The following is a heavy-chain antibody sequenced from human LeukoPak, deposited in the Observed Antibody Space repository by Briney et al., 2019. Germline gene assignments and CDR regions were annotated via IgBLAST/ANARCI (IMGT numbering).Heavy chain of an antibody. CDR3: VRDGGVSGYDLLDY. J-gene: IGHJ4*02. CDR1: GFTFSSYS. D-gene: IGHD5-12*01. V-gene: IGHV3-21*01. CDR2: ISSSSSYI. Sequence: PGGSLRLSCAASGFTFSSYSMNWVRQAPGKGLEWVSSISSSSSYIYYADSVKGRFTISRDNAKNSLSLQMNSLRAEDTAVYYCVRDGGVSGYDLLDYWGREPWSPSPQ.